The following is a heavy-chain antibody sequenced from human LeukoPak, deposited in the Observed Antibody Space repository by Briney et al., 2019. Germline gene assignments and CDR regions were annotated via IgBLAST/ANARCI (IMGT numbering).Heavy chain of an antibody. Sequence: GGSLRLSCAASGFMFSDYYLSWIRQAPGKGLEWVSYISNTGNTIYYADSVKGRFTISGDNAKNSLSLQMNSLRAEDTAVYYCARDPLVGRHMDVWGKGTTVTVS. CDR1: GFMFSDYY. J-gene: IGHJ6*03. CDR3: ARDPLVGRHMDV. CDR2: ISNTGNTI. V-gene: IGHV3-11*04. D-gene: IGHD3-10*01.